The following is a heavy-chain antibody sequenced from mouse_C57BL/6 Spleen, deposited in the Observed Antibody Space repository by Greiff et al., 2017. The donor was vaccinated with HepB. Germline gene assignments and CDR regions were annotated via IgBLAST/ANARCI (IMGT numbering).Heavy chain of an antibody. CDR3: ARNDYYGSSRFAY. Sequence: VQLKQSGPELVKPGASVKIPCKASGYTFTDYNVDWVKQSHGKSLEWIGDINPNNGGTIYNQKFKGKATLTVDKSSSTAYMELRSLTSEDTAVYYCARNDYYGSSRFAYWGQGTLVTVSA. CDR1: GYTFTDYN. V-gene: IGHV1-18*01. D-gene: IGHD1-1*01. CDR2: INPNNGGT. J-gene: IGHJ3*01.